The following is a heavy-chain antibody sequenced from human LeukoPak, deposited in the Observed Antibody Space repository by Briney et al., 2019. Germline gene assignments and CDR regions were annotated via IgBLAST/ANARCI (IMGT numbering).Heavy chain of an antibody. CDR2: IYYSGST. J-gene: IGHJ5*02. Sequence: SETLSLTCTVSGGSISSYYWSWIRQPPGKGLEWIGYIYYSGSTNYNPSLKSRVTISVDTSKIQFSLKLSSVTAADTSVYYCARVGYNWNDRWFDPWGQGTLVTVSS. CDR3: ARVGYNWNDRWFDP. D-gene: IGHD1-20*01. V-gene: IGHV4-59*01. CDR1: GGSISSYY.